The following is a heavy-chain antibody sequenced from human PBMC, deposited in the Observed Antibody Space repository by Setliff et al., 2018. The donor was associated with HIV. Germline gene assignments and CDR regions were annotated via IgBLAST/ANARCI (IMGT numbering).Heavy chain of an antibody. J-gene: IGHJ5*02. CDR1: GDSISSTSYY. V-gene: IGHV4-39*01. CDR2: IYYSGST. CDR3: ARPACSGANCYSWVPHGHWFDP. D-gene: IGHD2-15*01. Sequence: SETLSLTCTVSGDSISSTSYYWGWIRQPPGKGLEWIGSIYYSGSTYYNPSLKSRVTISVDTSKNQFSLKLSSVTAADTAVYYCARPACSGANCYSWVPHGHWFDPWGQGTQVTVSS.